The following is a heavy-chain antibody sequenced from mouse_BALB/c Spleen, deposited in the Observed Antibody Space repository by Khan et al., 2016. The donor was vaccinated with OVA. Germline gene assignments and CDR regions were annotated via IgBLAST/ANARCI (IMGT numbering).Heavy chain of an antibody. CDR3: TRIYRSDFDY. CDR1: GYSFTGYF. D-gene: IGHD1-1*01. J-gene: IGHJ2*01. CDR2: INTHIGET. Sequence: EVELVESGPELVRPGASVKISCKASGYSFTGYFMNWVMQSHGKSLEWIGRINTHIGETCYNQRLKGKATLTVDESSIQSNMVLPGLASEDSAVYYCTRIYRSDFDYWGQGTTLTVSS. V-gene: IGHV1-20*02.